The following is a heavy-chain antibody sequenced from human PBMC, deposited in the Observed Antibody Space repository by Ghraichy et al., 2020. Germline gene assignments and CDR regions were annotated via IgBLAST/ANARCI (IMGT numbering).Heavy chain of an antibody. V-gene: IGHV4-59*11. Sequence: SQTLSLTCTVSGASMASHSWSWVRQPPGKGLEWIGYIYYSRSTSYNPSLKSRVTISIDTSKSQFSLKLSSVTAADTAVYYFARLDKDGNPKRHFDYWGQGALVTVSS. CDR3: ARLDKDGNPKRHFDY. D-gene: IGHD5-24*01. J-gene: IGHJ4*02. CDR2: IYYSRST. CDR1: GASMASHS.